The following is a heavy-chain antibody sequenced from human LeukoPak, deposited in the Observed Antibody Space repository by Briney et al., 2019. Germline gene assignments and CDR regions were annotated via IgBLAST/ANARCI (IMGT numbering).Heavy chain of an antibody. V-gene: IGHV4-59*01. D-gene: IGHD3-16*01. J-gene: IGHJ6*04. CDR3: ARGKLGGINYYDLDV. Sequence: KPSETLSLICTVSGGSISSYYWSWIRQPPGKGLEWIGYIHYSGSTNYNPSLQSRVTISVDTPKNQFSLKVNSVTAADTAVYFCARGKLGGINYYDLDVWGKGTTVIVSS. CDR2: IHYSGST. CDR1: GGSISSYY.